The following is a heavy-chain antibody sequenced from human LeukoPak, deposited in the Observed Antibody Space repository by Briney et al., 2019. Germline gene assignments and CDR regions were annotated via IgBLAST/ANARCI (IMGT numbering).Heavy chain of an antibody. Sequence: GRSLRLSCAASGFTFDDYAMHWVRQAPGKGLEWVAGITWRGGTIAYADSVKGRFTISRDNAKNSLYLQMNSLRSEDTALYYCAKDVGASYYFGLDVWGQGTTVTVSS. CDR3: AKDVGASYYFGLDV. CDR1: GFTFDDYA. V-gene: IGHV3-9*01. CDR2: ITWRGGTI. J-gene: IGHJ6*02.